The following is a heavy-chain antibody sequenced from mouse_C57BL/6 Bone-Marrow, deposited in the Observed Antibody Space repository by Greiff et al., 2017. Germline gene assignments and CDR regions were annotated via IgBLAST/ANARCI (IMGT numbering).Heavy chain of an antibody. D-gene: IGHD3-2*02. J-gene: IGHJ1*03. CDR3: ARWTAQATIWYFDV. V-gene: IGHV1-69*01. CDR1: GYTFTSYW. CDR2: IDPSDSYT. Sequence: QVQLKQSGAELVMPGASVKLSCKASGYTFTSYWMHWVKQRPGQGLEWIGEIDPSDSYTNYNQKFKGKSTLPVDKSSSTAYMQLSSLTSEDSAVYYCARWTAQATIWYFDVWGTGTTVTVSS.